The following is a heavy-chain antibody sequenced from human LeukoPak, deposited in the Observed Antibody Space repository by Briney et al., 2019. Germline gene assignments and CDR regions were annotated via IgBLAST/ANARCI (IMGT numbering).Heavy chain of an antibody. CDR1: GGSISSSSYY. J-gene: IGHJ5*02. Sequence: SETLSLTCTVSGGSISSSSYYWGWIRQPPGKGLEWIVSIYYSGSTYYNPSLKSRVTISVDTSKNQFSLKLSSVTAADTAVYYCARHSIVRIFGVVTYDWFDPWGQGTLVTVSS. D-gene: IGHD3-3*01. CDR3: ARHSIVRIFGVVTYDWFDP. CDR2: IYYSGST. V-gene: IGHV4-39*01.